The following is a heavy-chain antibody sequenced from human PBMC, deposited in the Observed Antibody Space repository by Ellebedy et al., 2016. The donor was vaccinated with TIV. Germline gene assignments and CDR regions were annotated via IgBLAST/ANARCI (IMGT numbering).Heavy chain of an antibody. CDR3: AKDPYHHGSGTHAYFDY. Sequence: PGGSLRLSCVASGFTFSSYGMHWVRQAPGKGLEWVAGIRYDGSNKYYADPVRGRFTTSRDNSKNTLYLQMNSLRADDTALYYCAKDPYHHGSGTHAYFDYWGQGTLVTVSS. V-gene: IGHV3-30*02. J-gene: IGHJ4*02. CDR1: GFTFSSYG. D-gene: IGHD3-10*01. CDR2: IRYDGSNK.